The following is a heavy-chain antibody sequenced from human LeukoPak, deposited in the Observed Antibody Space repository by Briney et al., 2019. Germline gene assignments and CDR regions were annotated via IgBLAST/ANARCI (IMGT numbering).Heavy chain of an antibody. V-gene: IGHV3-23*01. CDR1: GFTFSSYG. Sequence: GGTLRLSCAASGFTFSSYGMSWVRQAPGKGLEWVSAISGSGGSTYYADSVRGRFTISRDNAENSLYLQMNSLRDEDTAVYYCARDPYSGGYGAYYYYYMDVWGKGTTVTVSS. CDR3: ARDPYSGGYGAYYYYYMDV. D-gene: IGHD6-19*01. CDR2: ISGSGGST. J-gene: IGHJ6*03.